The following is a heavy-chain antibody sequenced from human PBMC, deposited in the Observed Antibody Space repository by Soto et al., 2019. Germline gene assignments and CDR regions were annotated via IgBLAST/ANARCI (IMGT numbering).Heavy chain of an antibody. Sequence: PSETLSLTCTVSGGSISSYYWSWIRQPPGKGLEWIGYIYYSGSTNYNPSLKSRVTISVDTSKNQFSLKPSSVTAADTAVYYCASLAALGWFDPWGQGTLVTVSS. D-gene: IGHD6-6*01. V-gene: IGHV4-59*01. J-gene: IGHJ5*02. CDR1: GGSISSYY. CDR2: IYYSGST. CDR3: ASLAALGWFDP.